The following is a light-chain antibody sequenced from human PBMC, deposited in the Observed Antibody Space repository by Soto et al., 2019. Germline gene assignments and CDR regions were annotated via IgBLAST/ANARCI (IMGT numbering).Light chain of an antibody. J-gene: IGLJ1*01. CDR3: QVWDDSSDHHV. CDR1: NIGGKS. V-gene: IGLV3-21*02. CDR2: DDS. Sequence: SYDLAQTSSASVPPGQTARISCGGNNIGGKSGHWYQQKPGQAAGVVVYDDSARPSGIRGRFSGSTSGKPGTPTSSRVEAGDEAVYNCQVWDDSSDHHVLGSGTKVTVL.